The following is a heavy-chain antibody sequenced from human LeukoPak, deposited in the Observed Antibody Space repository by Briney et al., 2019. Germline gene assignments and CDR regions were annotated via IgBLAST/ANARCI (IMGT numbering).Heavy chain of an antibody. CDR2: ISGSGGST. V-gene: IGHV3-23*01. Sequence: GGSLRLSCAASGFTFSSYAMSWVRQAPGKGLEWVSAISGSGGSTYYADSVKGRFTISRDNSKNTLYLQMNSLRAEDTAVYYCAKILDYYDSSGRDYWGQGTLVTVSS. D-gene: IGHD3-22*01. CDR1: GFTFSSYA. J-gene: IGHJ4*02. CDR3: AKILDYYDSSGRDY.